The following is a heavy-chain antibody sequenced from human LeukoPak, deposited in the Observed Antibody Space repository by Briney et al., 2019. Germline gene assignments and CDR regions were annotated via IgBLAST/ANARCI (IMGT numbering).Heavy chain of an antibody. CDR1: GFTFSSYG. V-gene: IGHV3-30*18. Sequence: PGRSLRRSCAASGFTFSSYGMHWVRQAPGKGLEWVAVISYDGSNKYYADSVKGRFTISRDNSKNTLYLQMNSLRAEDTAVYYCAKAGSGVHDYGGNWFDPWGQGTLVTVSS. CDR2: ISYDGSNK. D-gene: IGHD4/OR15-4a*01. J-gene: IGHJ5*02. CDR3: AKAGSGVHDYGGNWFDP.